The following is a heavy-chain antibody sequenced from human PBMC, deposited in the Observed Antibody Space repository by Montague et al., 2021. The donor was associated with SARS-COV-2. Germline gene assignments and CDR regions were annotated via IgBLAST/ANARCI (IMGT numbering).Heavy chain of an antibody. CDR2: TYYREST. CDR1: VGWNSGAD. CDR3: ARVKQGYYYGLGVSAHFDY. J-gene: IGHJ4*02. V-gene: IGHV4-59*01. D-gene: IGHD3-10*01. Sequence: SETLSLTCSRLVGWNSGADRKSTRLNSRKHGKSYGVTYYRESTNYNPSLKSRVTISVDTSKNQFSLKLSSVTAADTAVYYCARVKQGYYYGLGVSAHFDYWGQGTLVTVSS.